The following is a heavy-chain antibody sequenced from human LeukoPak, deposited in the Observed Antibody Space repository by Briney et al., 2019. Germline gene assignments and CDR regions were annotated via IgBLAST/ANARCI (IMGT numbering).Heavy chain of an antibody. CDR3: ASQSLSSGPDY. CDR2: IYAGDSDT. V-gene: IGHV5-51*01. Sequence: GESLKISCKGSGFSFTSYWIGWVRQMPGKGLEWMGIIYAGDSDTRYNPSFQGQVTISADKSISTAYLQWGSLKASDTARYYCASQSLSSGPDYWGQGTLVTVSS. CDR1: GFSFTSYW. J-gene: IGHJ4*02. D-gene: IGHD6-25*01.